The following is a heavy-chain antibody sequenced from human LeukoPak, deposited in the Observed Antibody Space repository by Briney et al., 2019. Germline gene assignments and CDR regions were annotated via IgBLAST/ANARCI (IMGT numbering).Heavy chain of an antibody. CDR3: ARSAGQAGWFDP. CDR1: GGSISSYY. V-gene: IGHV4-59*01. J-gene: IGHJ5*02. CDR2: IYYSGST. Sequence: SETLSLTCTVSGGSISSYYWSWIRQPPGKGLEWIGYIYYSGSTNYNPSLKSRVTISVDTSKNQFSLKLSSVTAADTAVYYCARSAGQAGWFDPWGQGTLVTVSS. D-gene: IGHD6-19*01.